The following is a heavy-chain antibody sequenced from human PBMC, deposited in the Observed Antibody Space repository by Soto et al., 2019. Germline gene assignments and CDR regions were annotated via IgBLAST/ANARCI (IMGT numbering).Heavy chain of an antibody. CDR1: GFTFDVVA. CDR3: ANESPYTENRLCCMDV. Sequence: EVRLLESGGGLVQPGGSLRLSCTTSGFTFDVVAMSWVRQAPGKGPEWVAAISARSERTYYADSVTGRFIISRDNPSNSFYLQMHSLRAEDTAVYYCANESPYTENRLCCMDVCGKGTTVTVSS. D-gene: IGHD2-15*01. CDR2: ISARSERT. V-gene: IGHV3-23*01. J-gene: IGHJ6*01.